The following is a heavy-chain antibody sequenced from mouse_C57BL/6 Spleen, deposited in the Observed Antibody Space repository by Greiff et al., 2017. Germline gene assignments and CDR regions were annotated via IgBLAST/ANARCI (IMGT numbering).Heavy chain of an antibody. CDR3: ARPGRQGDLDY. CDR2: ISSGSSTI. Sequence: VQLKESGGGLVKPGGSLKLSCAASGFTFSDYGMHWVRQAPEKGLEWVAYISSGSSTIYYADTVKGRFTISRDNAKNTLFLQMTSLRSEDTAMYYCARPGRQGDLDYWGQGTTLTVSS. D-gene: IGHD2-12*01. V-gene: IGHV5-17*01. CDR1: GFTFSDYG. J-gene: IGHJ2*01.